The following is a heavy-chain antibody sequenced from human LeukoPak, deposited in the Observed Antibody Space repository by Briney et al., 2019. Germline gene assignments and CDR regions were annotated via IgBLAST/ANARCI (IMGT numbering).Heavy chain of an antibody. D-gene: IGHD5-18*01. CDR2: IYYSGST. Sequence: SETLSLTCTVSGGSISSYYWRWIRQPPGKGLEWIGYIYYSGSTNYNPSLKSRVTMSVDTSKNQFSLKLSSVTAADTAVYYCARTNPTAMDYWGQGTLVTVSS. V-gene: IGHV4-59*12. CDR3: ARTNPTAMDY. J-gene: IGHJ4*02. CDR1: GGSISSYY.